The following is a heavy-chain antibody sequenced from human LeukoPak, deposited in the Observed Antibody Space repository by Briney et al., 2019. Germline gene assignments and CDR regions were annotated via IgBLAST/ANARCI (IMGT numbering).Heavy chain of an antibody. J-gene: IGHJ4*02. V-gene: IGHV4-59*01. CDR2: IYNSGSS. Sequence: SETLSLTCTVSGGSISSYYWSWIWQPPGKGLEWIGYIYNSGSSNYNPSLKSRVTISVDTSKNQFSLKVSSVTAADTAVYYCARRDLDYWGQGTLVTVSS. CDR3: ARRDLDY. CDR1: GGSISSYY.